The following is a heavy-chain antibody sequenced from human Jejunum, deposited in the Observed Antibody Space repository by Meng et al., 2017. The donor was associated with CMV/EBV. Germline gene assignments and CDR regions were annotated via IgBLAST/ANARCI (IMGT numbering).Heavy chain of an antibody. CDR3: VRVFNYDFWDGYSDYYFDD. CDR2: MNGGGVVTT. Sequence: NEAMNWLRQAPGKGLECVSSMNGGGVVTTYYAESVKGRFTISRDSSKTTLYLQLNSLRVEDTAVYYCVRVFNYDFWDGYSDYYFDDWGQGTLVTVSS. J-gene: IGHJ4*02. CDR1: NEA. V-gene: IGHV3-23*01. D-gene: IGHD3-3*01.